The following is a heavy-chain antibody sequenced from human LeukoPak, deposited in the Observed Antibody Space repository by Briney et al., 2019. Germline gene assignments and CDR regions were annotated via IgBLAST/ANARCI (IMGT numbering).Heavy chain of an antibody. CDR2: INPNSGFT. Sequence: ASVKVSCKASGGTYSSYAISWVRQAPGQGLEWMGWINPNSGFTNYAQKFQGRVTMTGDTSISTAYMELSRLRSDDTAVYYCARLADCSSSSCRSFDYWGQGTLVTVSS. J-gene: IGHJ4*02. D-gene: IGHD2-2*01. V-gene: IGHV1-2*02. CDR1: GGTYSSYA. CDR3: ARLADCSSSSCRSFDY.